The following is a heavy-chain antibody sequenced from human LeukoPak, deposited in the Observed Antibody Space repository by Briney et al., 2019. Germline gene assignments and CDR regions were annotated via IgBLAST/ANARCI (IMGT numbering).Heavy chain of an antibody. CDR3: ARASIVATIKSYYYYYMDV. Sequence: SETLSLTCAVSGYSISSSYYWSWVRQPPGKGLEWIGYIYYSGSTNYNPSLKSRVTISVDTSKNQFSLKLSSVTAADTAVYYCARASIVATIKSYYYYYMDVWGKGTTVTVSS. V-gene: IGHV4-61*01. CDR2: IYYSGST. J-gene: IGHJ6*03. D-gene: IGHD5-12*01. CDR1: GYSISSSYY.